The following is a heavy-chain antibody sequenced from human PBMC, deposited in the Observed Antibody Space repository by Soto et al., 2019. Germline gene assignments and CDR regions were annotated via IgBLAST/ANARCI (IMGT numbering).Heavy chain of an antibody. CDR2: IYYSGST. D-gene: IGHD2-15*01. CDR1: GGSISSSSYY. CDR3: AGRWRASYYYYGMDV. Sequence: PSETLSLTCTVSGGSISSSSYYWGWIRQPPGKGLEWIGSIYYSGSTYYNPSLKSRVTISVDTSKNQFSLKLSSVTAADTAVYYCAGRWRASYYYYGMDVWGQGTTVNVSS. J-gene: IGHJ6*02. V-gene: IGHV4-39*01.